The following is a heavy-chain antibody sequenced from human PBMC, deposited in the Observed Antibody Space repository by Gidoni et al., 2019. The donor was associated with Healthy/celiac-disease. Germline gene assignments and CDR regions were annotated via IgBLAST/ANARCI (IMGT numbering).Heavy chain of an antibody. J-gene: IGHJ6*02. D-gene: IGHD4-17*01. CDR3: ARPNQTTVVTDSRFYYYGMDV. V-gene: IGHV5-10-1*03. CDR2: IDPSDSYT. CDR1: GYSFTTYW. Sequence: EVQLVQSGAEVKKPGESLRISCKGSGYSFTTYWITWVRQMPGKGLEWMGRIDPSDSYTNYSPSFQGHVTISADKSISTAYLQWSSLKASDTAMYYCARPNQTTVVTDSRFYYYGMDVWGQGTTVTVSS.